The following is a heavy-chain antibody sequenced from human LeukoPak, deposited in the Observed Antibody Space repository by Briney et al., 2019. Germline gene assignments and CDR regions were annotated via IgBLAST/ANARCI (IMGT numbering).Heavy chain of an antibody. CDR3: AKSGGLSGSGRLAMDV. J-gene: IGHJ6*02. V-gene: IGHV3-23*01. Sequence: GGSLRLSCAASGFTFSTYAMSWVRLAPGKGLEWVSGISGSGGGTYYADSVKGRFTSSRDNSNNTLYVQMNSLRVEDTAVYYCAKSGGLSGSGRLAMDVWGQGTTVTASS. CDR1: GFTFSTYA. D-gene: IGHD3-10*01. CDR2: ISGSGGGT.